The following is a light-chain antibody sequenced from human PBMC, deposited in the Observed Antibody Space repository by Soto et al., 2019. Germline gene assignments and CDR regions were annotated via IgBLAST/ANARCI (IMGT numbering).Light chain of an antibody. V-gene: IGLV2-14*01. J-gene: IGLJ3*02. Sequence: QSALTQPASVSGSRGQSITISCTGTSSDVGGYNYVSWYQQHPGKAPKLMIYEVSNRPSGVSNRFSGSKSGNTASLTISGLQAEDEADYYCTSYTTSSTHWVFGGGTKLPVL. CDR3: TSYTTSSTHWV. CDR1: SSDVGGYNY. CDR2: EVS.